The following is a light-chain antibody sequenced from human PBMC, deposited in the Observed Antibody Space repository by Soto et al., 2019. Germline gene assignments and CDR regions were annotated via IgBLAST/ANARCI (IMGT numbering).Light chain of an antibody. CDR2: GAS. CDR1: QSVSID. J-gene: IGKJ1*01. V-gene: IGKV3-20*01. CDR3: QQYGTSPRT. Sequence: SPGEIAPLSCRASQSVSIDLAWYQQKPGQSPRLLIYGASSRATGIPDRFSGRGSGTDFTLTISRLEPEDFAVYFCQQYGTSPRTFGQGTKVDIK.